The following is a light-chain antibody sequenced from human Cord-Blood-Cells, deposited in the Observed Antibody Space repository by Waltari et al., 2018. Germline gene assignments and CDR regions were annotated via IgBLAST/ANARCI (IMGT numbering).Light chain of an antibody. V-gene: IGKV1-33*01. Sequence: DIQMTPSPSSLSASVGDRVTITCQASQDISNYLNWYQQKPGKAPKLLIYDASNLETGVPSRFSGSGSGTDFTFTISSLQPEDIATYYCQQYASLTFGGGTKVEIK. CDR1: QDISNY. CDR2: DAS. CDR3: QQYASLT. J-gene: IGKJ4*01.